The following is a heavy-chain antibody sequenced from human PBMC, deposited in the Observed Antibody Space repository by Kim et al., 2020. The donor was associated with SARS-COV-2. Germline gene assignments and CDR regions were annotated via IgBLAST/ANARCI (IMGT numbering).Heavy chain of an antibody. D-gene: IGHD1-7*01. CDR3: VRNWNYNWFDP. CDR1: GFTFSSYA. J-gene: IGHJ5*02. V-gene: IGHV3-23*01. Sequence: GGSLRLSCAVSGFTFSSYAMSWVRQAPGKGLEWVSAISGSGGSTYYADSVKGRFTISRDNSKNTLYLQMNSLRAEDTAVYYCVRNWNYNWFDPWGQGTLVTVSS. CDR2: ISGSGGST.